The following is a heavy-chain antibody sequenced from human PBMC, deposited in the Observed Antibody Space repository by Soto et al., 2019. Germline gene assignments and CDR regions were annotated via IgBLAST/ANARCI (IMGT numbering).Heavy chain of an antibody. V-gene: IGHV3-48*01. Sequence: DVQLVESGGGLVQPGGSLRLSCAASGLTFNIYSMTWVRQAPGKGLEWVSYISSSGTTIRSADSVKGRFTFSRDNANNALYLQMDSPRVEDTAVYYCARMGLKGSPYYYMDVWGKGTPVTVSS. J-gene: IGHJ6*03. CDR3: ARMGLKGSPYYYMDV. CDR2: ISSSGTTI. CDR1: GLTFNIYS. D-gene: IGHD3-16*01.